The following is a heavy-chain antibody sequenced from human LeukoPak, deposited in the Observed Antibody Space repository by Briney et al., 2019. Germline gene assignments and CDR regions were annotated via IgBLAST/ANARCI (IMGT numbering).Heavy chain of an antibody. V-gene: IGHV3-21*01. CDR1: GFTFSSYS. D-gene: IGHD2-21*02. CDR3: ARAGDIDGFDI. CDR2: ISSSSSYI. J-gene: IGHJ3*02. Sequence: GGSLRLSCAASGFTFSSYSMNWVRQAPGKGLEWVSSISSSSSYIYYADSVKGRFTLSRDNPKNSLYLQMNSLRAEDTAVYYCARAGDIDGFDIWGQGTMVTVSS.